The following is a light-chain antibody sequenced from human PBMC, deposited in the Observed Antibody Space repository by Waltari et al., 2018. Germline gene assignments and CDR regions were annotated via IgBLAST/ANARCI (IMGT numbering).Light chain of an antibody. J-gene: IGKJ1*01. CDR1: QGIRND. CDR3: LQDYNYPWT. CDR2: AAS. Sequence: AIQMTQSPSSLSASVGDRVTITCRASQGIRNDLGWYQQKPGKAPKLLIYAASSLHSGAPSRFSGSGSGTYFTLTISSLQPEDFATYYCLQDYNYPWTFGQGTKVEIK. V-gene: IGKV1-6*01.